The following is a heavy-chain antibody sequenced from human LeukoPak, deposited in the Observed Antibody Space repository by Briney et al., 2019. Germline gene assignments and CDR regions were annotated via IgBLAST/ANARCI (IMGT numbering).Heavy chain of an antibody. V-gene: IGHV3-30*01. CDR3: ARAVHASANDAFDI. Sequence: GRSLRLSCAASGFTFSSYAVHWVRQARGKGLQWVALITYDGNYKYYADSVKGRFTISRDNSKSTLYLQMNSLRAEDTAVYYCARAVHASANDAFDIWGQGTMVTVSS. CDR1: GFTFSSYA. D-gene: IGHD2-2*01. CDR2: ITYDGNYK. J-gene: IGHJ3*02.